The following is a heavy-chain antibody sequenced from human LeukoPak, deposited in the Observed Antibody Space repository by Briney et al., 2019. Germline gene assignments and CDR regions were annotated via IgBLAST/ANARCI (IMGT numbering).Heavy chain of an antibody. D-gene: IGHD1-26*01. CDR1: GGSISSGGYY. Sequence: SETLSLTCTVSGGSISSGGYYWSWIRQHPGKGLEWIGYIYYSGSTYYNPSLMSRITISVDRSQNQFSLKMRDVTAADTAVYFCATADWESFYFDSWGQGALVAVSS. V-gene: IGHV4-31*03. CDR2: IYYSGST. CDR3: ATADWESFYFDS. J-gene: IGHJ4*02.